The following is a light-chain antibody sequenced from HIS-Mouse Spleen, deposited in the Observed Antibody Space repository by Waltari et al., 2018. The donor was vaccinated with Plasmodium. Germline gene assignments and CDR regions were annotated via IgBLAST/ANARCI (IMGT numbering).Light chain of an antibody. CDR2: DVS. V-gene: IGLV2-14*03. J-gene: IGLJ2*01. Sequence: QSALTQPASVSGSPGQSITISCPGPSSDVGGYNYVSWYQQHPGKAPTLMIYDVSNRPSGVSNRFSGSKSGNTASLTISGLQAEDEADYYCSSYTSSSTLVFGGGTKLTVL. CDR3: SSYTSSSTLV. CDR1: SSDVGGYNY.